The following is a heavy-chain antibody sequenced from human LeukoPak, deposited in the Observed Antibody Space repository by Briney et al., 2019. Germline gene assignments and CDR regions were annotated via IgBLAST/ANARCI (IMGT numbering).Heavy chain of an antibody. D-gene: IGHD2-2*01. J-gene: IGHJ6*02. CDR3: ARDSSLHCSSTSCYPDYYYYGMDV. V-gene: IGHV6-1*01. CDR2: TYNRSKWYN. CDR1: GDSVSSNSAA. Sequence: SQTLSLTCAISGDSVSSNSAAWNWIRQSPSRGLEWLGRTYNRSKWYNDYAVSVKSRITINPDTSKNQFSLQLNSVTPEDTAVYYCARDSSLHCSSTSCYPDYYYYGMDVWGQGTTVTVSS.